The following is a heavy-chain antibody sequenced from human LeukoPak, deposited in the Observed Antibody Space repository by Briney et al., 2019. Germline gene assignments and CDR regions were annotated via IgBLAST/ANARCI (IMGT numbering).Heavy chain of an antibody. D-gene: IGHD5-12*01. CDR3: ARDSNSGYDNWFDP. J-gene: IGHJ5*02. V-gene: IGHV1-2*02. CDR1: GYTFTSYG. Sequence: ASVKVSCKASGYTFTSYGISWVRQAPGQGLEWMGWINPNSGGTNYAQKFQGRVTMTRDTSISTAYMELSRLRSDDTAVYYCARDSNSGYDNWFDPWGQGTLVTVSS. CDR2: INPNSGGT.